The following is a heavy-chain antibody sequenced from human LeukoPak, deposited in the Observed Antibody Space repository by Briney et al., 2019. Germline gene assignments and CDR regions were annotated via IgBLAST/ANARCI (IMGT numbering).Heavy chain of an antibody. D-gene: IGHD6-6*01. CDR3: AKDRRIAARGRNWFDP. CDR2: ISGSGGST. CDR1: GFTFSSYA. V-gene: IGHV3-23*01. Sequence: PGGSLRLSCAASGFTFSSYAMSWVRQAPGKGLEWVSAISGSGGSTYYADSVKGRFTISRDNSKNTLYLQMNSLRAEDTAVYYCAKDRRIAARGRNWFDPWGQGTLVTVSS. J-gene: IGHJ5*02.